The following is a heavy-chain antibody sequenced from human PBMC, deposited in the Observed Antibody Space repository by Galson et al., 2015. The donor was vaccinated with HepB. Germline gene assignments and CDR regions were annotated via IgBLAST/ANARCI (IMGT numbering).Heavy chain of an antibody. CDR2: ISSSGDKT. V-gene: IGHV3-23*01. Sequence: SLRLSCAASGFTFNSYVMGWVRQAPGKGLEWVSSISSSGDKTLYADSVKGRFTISRDNSKNTLYLQMNSLRAEDTAVYYCAKDRAYCGGDCYHPFDYWGQGTLVTVSS. J-gene: IGHJ4*02. D-gene: IGHD2-21*01. CDR1: GFTFNSYV. CDR3: AKDRAYCGGDCYHPFDY.